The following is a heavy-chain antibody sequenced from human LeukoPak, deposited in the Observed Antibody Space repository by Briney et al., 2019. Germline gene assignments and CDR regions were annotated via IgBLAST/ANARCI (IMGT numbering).Heavy chain of an antibody. Sequence: PWGTLRLSCAASGCSFSAYWKYWVRLAPGKGQEGLADIRQDGDQRYYADSVKGRVTISRDNAKNSLYLQVNSLTAEDTAVYYCAKDLASTGALDLWGQGTLVTVSS. V-gene: IGHV3-7*01. CDR1: GCSFSAYW. CDR3: AKDLASTGALDL. D-gene: IGHD1-1*01. J-gene: IGHJ4*02. CDR2: IRQDGDQR.